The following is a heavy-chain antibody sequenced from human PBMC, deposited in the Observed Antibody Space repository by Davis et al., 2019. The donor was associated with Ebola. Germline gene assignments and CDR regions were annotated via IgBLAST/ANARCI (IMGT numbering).Heavy chain of an antibody. CDR2: INPNDGRT. CDR1: GYTFTNYY. Sequence: ASVKVSCKASGYTFTNYYMHWVRQAPGQGLEWMGMINPNDGRTIYAQKFQGRVTVTRDTSTTTVYMDLSSLRSDDTAVYYCARSPIVVVVAATFRFDPWGQGTLVTVSS. V-gene: IGHV1-46*01. CDR3: ARSPIVVVVAATFRFDP. D-gene: IGHD2-15*01. J-gene: IGHJ5*02.